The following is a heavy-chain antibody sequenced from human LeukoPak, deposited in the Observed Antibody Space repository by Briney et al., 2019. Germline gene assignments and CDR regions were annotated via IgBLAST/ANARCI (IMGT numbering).Heavy chain of an antibody. D-gene: IGHD3-3*01. CDR2: ISSSSSYI. CDR3: ARGGAYYDFWSGPPDYMDV. CDR1: GFTFSSYS. Sequence: PGGSLRLSCAASGFTFSSYSMNWVRQAPGKGLEWVSFISSSSSYIYYADSVKGRFTISRDNAKNSLYLQMNSLRAEDTAVYYCARGGAYYDFWSGPPDYMDVWGKGTTVTVSS. V-gene: IGHV3-21*01. J-gene: IGHJ6*03.